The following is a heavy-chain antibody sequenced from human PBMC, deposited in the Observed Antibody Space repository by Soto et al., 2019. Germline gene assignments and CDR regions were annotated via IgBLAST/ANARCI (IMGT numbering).Heavy chain of an antibody. CDR2: IYYSGST. V-gene: IGHV4-31*03. CDR1: GGSISSGGYY. J-gene: IGHJ4*02. Sequence: QVQLQESGPGLVKPSQTLSLTCTVSGGSISSGGYYWSWIRQHPGKGLEWIGYIYYSGSTYYNPALDSRVTISVDTSKNQFSLKLSSVTAADTAVYYCARGRSVAQGLDYWGQGTLVTVSS. CDR3: ARGRSVAQGLDY.